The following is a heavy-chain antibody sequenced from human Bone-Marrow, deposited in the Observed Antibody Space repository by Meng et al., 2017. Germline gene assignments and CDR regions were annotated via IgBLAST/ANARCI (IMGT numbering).Heavy chain of an antibody. CDR1: GYTFAAYW. CDR3: ARDEDISAAGKLFGDY. J-gene: IGHJ4*02. CDR2: IDPNNDHT. Sequence: VQLGRAGPEWKKPGASVKRSCKPSGYTFAAYWIHWLRQAPGQGLEWMGRIDPNNDHTQYAQNFQGRVTMTSDTSISTVYMELNGLRSDDTAVYYCARDEDISAAGKLFGDYWGQGTLVTVSS. V-gene: IGHV1-2*06. D-gene: IGHD6-13*01.